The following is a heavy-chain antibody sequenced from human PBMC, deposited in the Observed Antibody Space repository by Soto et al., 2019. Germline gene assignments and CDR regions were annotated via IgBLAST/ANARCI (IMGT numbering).Heavy chain of an antibody. CDR3: ARGLVVVITRDWFDH. CDR1: GFNFRNYG. V-gene: IGHV3-30-3*01. J-gene: IGHJ5*02. CDR2: ISDDGGNK. D-gene: IGHD3-22*01. Sequence: QVQLVESGGGVVQPGRSLRLSCAASGFNFRNYGMHWVRQAPGKGLEWVAVISDDGGNKDYADSVKGRFTISRDNSKNTLYLQMNSLRPEDTAVYYCARGLVVVITRDWFDHWGQGTLVTVSP.